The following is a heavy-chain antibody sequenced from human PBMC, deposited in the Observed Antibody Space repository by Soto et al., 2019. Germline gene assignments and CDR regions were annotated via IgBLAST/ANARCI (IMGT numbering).Heavy chain of an antibody. CDR2: IKSKTDGETT. J-gene: IGHJ4*02. CDR3: APLYERQQYSIDY. CDR1: GFPFMNVW. Sequence: PGGSLRLSCTASGFPFMNVWMSWVRQAPGQGLEWLGRIKSKTDGETTEYAAPVKGRFSISRDDSKNTLFLQMNNLEIVDTGTYYCAPLYERQQYSIDYWGQGTLVTVSS. D-gene: IGHD2-21*01. V-gene: IGHV3-15*01.